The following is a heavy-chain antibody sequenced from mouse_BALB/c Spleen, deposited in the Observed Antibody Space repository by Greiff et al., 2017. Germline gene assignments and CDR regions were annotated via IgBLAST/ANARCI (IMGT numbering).Heavy chain of an antibody. V-gene: IGHV5-17*02. CDR2: ISSGSSTI. CDR1: GFTFSSFG. Sequence: EVQGVESGGGLVQPGGSRKLSCAASGFTFSSFGMHWVRQAPEKGLEWVAYISSGSSTIYYADTVKGRFTISRDNPKNTLFLQMTSLRSEDTAMYYCAAGTTLFAYWGQGTLVTVSA. CDR3: AAGTTLFAY. D-gene: IGHD4-1*01. J-gene: IGHJ3*01.